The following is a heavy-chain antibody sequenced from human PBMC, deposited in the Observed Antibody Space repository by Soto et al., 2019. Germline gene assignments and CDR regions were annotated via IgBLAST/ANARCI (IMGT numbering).Heavy chain of an antibody. CDR1: GGSISPYY. D-gene: IGHD6-13*01. V-gene: IGHV4-59*01. CDR3: ARKGAAASYAHYYMDV. J-gene: IGHJ6*03. Sequence: ETLSLTCTVSGGSISPYYRSWIRQPPGKGLEWIGYVYYSGNTNYNPSLESRVTISVDTSRNRFSLNLTSATAADTAVYYCARKGAAASYAHYYMDVWGRGTAVTVSS. CDR2: VYYSGNT.